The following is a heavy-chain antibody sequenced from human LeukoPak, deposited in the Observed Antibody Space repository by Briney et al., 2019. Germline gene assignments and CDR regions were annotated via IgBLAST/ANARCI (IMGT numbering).Heavy chain of an antibody. V-gene: IGHV3-21*01. Sequence: GGSLRLSCAASGFTFSSYSMNWVRQAPGKGLEWVSSISSSGSNTYYADSEKGRFTISRDNAKNSLYLQMISLKTEDTAVYYCAKDRCSNGIGCYYYYMEVWGKGTTVTISS. J-gene: IGHJ6*03. CDR2: ISSSGSNT. CDR1: GFTFSSYS. D-gene: IGHD2-8*01. CDR3: AKDRCSNGIGCYYYYMEV.